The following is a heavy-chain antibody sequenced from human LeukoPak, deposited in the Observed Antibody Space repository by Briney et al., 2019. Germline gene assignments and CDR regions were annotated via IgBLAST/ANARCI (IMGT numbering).Heavy chain of an antibody. V-gene: IGHV1-46*01. Sequence: VASVEVSCKASGYTFTSYDINWVRQATGQGLEWMGIINPSGGSTSYAQKFQGRVTMTRDMSTSTDYMELSSLRSEDTAVYYCARDNSVEDTAWWFDPWGQGTLVTVSS. CDR3: ARDNSVEDTAWWFDP. J-gene: IGHJ5*02. CDR1: GYTFTSYD. D-gene: IGHD4-23*01. CDR2: INPSGGST.